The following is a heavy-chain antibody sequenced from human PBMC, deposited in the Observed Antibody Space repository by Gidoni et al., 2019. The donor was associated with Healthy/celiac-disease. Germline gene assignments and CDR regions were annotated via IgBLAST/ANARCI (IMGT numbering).Heavy chain of an antibody. D-gene: IGHD1-26*01. Sequence: EVQLVESGGGLVKPGGSLRLSCAASGFTFSSYSMNWVRQAPGKGLEWVSSISSSSSYIYYADSVKGRFTISRDNAKNALYLQMNSLRAEDTAVYYRARDLYSNYYGMDVWGQGTTVTVSS. J-gene: IGHJ6*02. V-gene: IGHV3-21*01. CDR2: ISSSSSYI. CDR3: ARDLYSNYYGMDV. CDR1: GFTFSSYS.